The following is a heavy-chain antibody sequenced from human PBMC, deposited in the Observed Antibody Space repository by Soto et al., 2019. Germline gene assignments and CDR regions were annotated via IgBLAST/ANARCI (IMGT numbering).Heavy chain of an antibody. CDR1: GGSLTGYY. CDR3: ARGQGGIVATH. Sequence: QVQLQQWGAGLLKPSETLSLTCTVNGGSLTGYYWSWIRQPPGKGLEWIGEVKDGGSTNYSPSLRGRVPLSADTSKHHFSLRLNSVTAADTAVYFCARGQGGIVATHWDQGALVTVSS. D-gene: IGHD5-12*01. CDR2: VKDGGST. V-gene: IGHV4-34*01. J-gene: IGHJ4*02.